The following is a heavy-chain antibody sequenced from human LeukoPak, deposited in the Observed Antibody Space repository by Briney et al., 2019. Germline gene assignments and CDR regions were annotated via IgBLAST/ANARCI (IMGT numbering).Heavy chain of an antibody. Sequence: ASVKVSCTASGYTFTSYYMHWVRQAPGQGLEWMGIINPSGGSTSCAQKFQGRVTMTRDMSTRTVYMEVSSLRSEDTAVYYCARDPLGSTSCLDYWGQGTLVTVSS. J-gene: IGHJ4*02. CDR2: INPSGGST. CDR3: ARDPLGSTSCLDY. V-gene: IGHV1-46*01. D-gene: IGHD2-2*01. CDR1: GYTFTSYY.